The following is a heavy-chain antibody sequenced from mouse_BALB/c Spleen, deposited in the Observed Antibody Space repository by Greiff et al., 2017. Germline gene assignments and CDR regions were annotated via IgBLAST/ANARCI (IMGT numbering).Heavy chain of an antibody. V-gene: IGHV3-8*02. J-gene: IGHJ3*01. D-gene: IGHD2-3*01. Sequence: VQLKESGPSLVKPSQTLSLTCSVTGDSITSGYWNWIRKFPGNKLEYMGYISYSGSTYYNPSLKSRISITRDTSKNQYYLQLNSVTTEDTATYYCARCGIYDGYYFAYWGQGTLVTVSA. CDR1: GDSITSGY. CDR3: ARCGIYDGYYFAY. CDR2: ISYSGST.